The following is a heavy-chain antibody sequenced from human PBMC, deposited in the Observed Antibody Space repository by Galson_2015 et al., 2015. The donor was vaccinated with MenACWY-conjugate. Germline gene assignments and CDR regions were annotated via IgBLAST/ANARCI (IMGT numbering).Heavy chain of an antibody. D-gene: IGHD4-17*01. CDR2: ISSGSSTI. V-gene: IGHV3-48*02. CDR1: GFTFSTYS. CDR3: AAGNYGDFDY. Sequence: SLRLSCAASGFTFSTYSMNWVRQAPGKGLEWVSYISSGSSTIYYADSVKGRFTISRDNAKNPLYLQMNSLRDEDTAVYYCAAGNYGDFDYWGQGTLVTVSS. J-gene: IGHJ4*02.